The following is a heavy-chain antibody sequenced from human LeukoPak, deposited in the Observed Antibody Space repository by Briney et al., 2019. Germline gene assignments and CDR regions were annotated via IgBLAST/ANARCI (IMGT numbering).Heavy chain of an antibody. CDR3: ARSSGMYAFDI. J-gene: IGHJ3*02. CDR1: GFTFSSYS. D-gene: IGHD1-1*01. Sequence: TGGSLRLSCAASGFTFSSYSMNWVRQAPGKGLEWVSSISSSSSYIYYADSVKGRFTISRDNAKNSLYLQMNSLRADDTAVYYCARSSGMYAFDIWGQGTMVTVSS. V-gene: IGHV3-21*01. CDR2: ISSSSSYI.